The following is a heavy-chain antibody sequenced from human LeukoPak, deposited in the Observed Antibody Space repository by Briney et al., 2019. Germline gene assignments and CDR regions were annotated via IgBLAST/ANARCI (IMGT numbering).Heavy chain of an antibody. CDR2: IEQDGSEK. CDR1: GFTFSSYW. J-gene: IGHJ4*02. CDR3: ARNRASLDC. D-gene: IGHD1-14*01. Sequence: GESLRLSCAASGFTFSSYWMSWVRQAPGKGLEWVANIEQDGSEKSYVASVKGRFTISRDNAKNSLYLQMNSLRAEDTAVYYCARNRASLDCWGQGTLVTVSS. V-gene: IGHV3-7*04.